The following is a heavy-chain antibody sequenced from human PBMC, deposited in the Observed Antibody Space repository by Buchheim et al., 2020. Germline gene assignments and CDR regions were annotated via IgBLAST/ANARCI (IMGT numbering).Heavy chain of an antibody. V-gene: IGHV1-2*02. CDR2: INPNSGDT. D-gene: IGHD6-19*01. Sequence: QMQLVQSGAEVKKPGASVKVSCKASGYTFTGYYIHWVRQAPGQGLEWMGWINPNSGDTNYAQNFPGRVTMTQDPSISTASMELSRLTSDDTAVYYCARVEQWLYWFFALWGRGTL. CDR3: ARVEQWLYWFFAL. J-gene: IGHJ2*01. CDR1: GYTFTGYY.